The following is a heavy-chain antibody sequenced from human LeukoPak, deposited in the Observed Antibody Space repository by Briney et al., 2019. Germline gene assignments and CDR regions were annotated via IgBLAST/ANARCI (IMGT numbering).Heavy chain of an antibody. D-gene: IGHD6-19*01. CDR2: INHSGST. CDR1: GGSFSGYY. CDR3: ATTGYSSGWYLGY. J-gene: IGHJ4*02. V-gene: IGHV4-34*01. Sequence: KTSETLSLTCAVYGGSFSGYYWSWIRQPPGKGLDWIGEINHSGSTNYNPSLKSRVTISVDTSKNQFSLKLSSVTAADTAVYYCATTGYSSGWYLGYWGQGTLVTVSS.